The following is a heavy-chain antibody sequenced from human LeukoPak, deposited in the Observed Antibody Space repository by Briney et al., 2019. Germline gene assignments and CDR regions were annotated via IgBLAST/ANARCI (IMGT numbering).Heavy chain of an antibody. Sequence: GGSLRLSCAASGFTFSSYSMNWVSQAPGKGLEWVSSISSSSSYIYYADSVKGRFTISRDNAKNSLYLQMNSLRAEDTAVYYCARDSPYSSGYSGYWGQGTLVTVSS. CDR3: ARDSPYSSGYSGY. CDR2: ISSSSSYI. J-gene: IGHJ4*02. V-gene: IGHV3-21*01. CDR1: GFTFSSYS. D-gene: IGHD3-22*01.